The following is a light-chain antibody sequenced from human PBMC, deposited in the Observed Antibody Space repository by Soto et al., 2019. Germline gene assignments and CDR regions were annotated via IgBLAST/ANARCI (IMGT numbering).Light chain of an antibody. Sequence: EIVLTQSPGTLSLSPGERATLFFSASQIVTSNLAWYLQKPGQAPRLLIYAASRRATGIPDRFSGSGSGTDFTLTISRLEPEDFAVYYCQQYGSSPWTFGQGTKVDI. CDR2: AAS. V-gene: IGKV3-20*01. J-gene: IGKJ1*01. CDR3: QQYGSSPWT. CDR1: QIVTSN.